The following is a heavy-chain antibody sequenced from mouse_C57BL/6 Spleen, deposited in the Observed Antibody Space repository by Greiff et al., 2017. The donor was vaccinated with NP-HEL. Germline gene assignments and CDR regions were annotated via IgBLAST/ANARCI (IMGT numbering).Heavy chain of an antibody. D-gene: IGHD2-4*01. CDR2: INPKNGGT. J-gene: IGHJ3*01. Sequence: EVQLQQSGPELVKPGASVKISCKASGYTFTDYYMNWVKQSHGKSLEWIGDINPKNGGTSNNQKFKGKATLSVDKSSSTAYMELRSLTSEDSAVYYCARWPYDYDGTWFAYWGQGTLVTVSA. CDR3: ARWPYDYDGTWFAY. V-gene: IGHV1-26*01. CDR1: GYTFTDYY.